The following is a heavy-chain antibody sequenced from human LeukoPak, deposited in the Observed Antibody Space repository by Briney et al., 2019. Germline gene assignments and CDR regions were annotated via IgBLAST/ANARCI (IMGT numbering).Heavy chain of an antibody. CDR2: ISAYNGNT. Sequence: ASVKVSCKASGYTFTSYGISWVRQAPGQGLEWMGWISAYNGNTNYAQKLQGRVTMTTDTSTSTAYMELRSLRSDDTAVYYCARGRLETTVVIYYYYYMDVWGKGTTVTVSS. J-gene: IGHJ6*03. CDR3: ARGRLETTVVIYYYYYMDV. CDR1: GYTFTSYG. V-gene: IGHV1-18*01. D-gene: IGHD4-23*01.